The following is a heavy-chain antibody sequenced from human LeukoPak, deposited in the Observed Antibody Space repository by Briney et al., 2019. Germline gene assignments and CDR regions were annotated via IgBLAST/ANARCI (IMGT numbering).Heavy chain of an antibody. V-gene: IGHV3-13*01. CDR1: GFTFSSYD. J-gene: IGHJ4*02. CDR3: AKDFPTPAPYYDFWSGVGD. D-gene: IGHD3-3*01. Sequence: GGSLRLSCAASGFTFSSYDMHWVRQATGKGLEWVSAIGTAGDTYYPGSVKGRFTISRENAKNSLYLQMNSLRAEDTAVYYCAKDFPTPAPYYDFWSGVGDWGQGTLVTVSS. CDR2: IGTAGDT.